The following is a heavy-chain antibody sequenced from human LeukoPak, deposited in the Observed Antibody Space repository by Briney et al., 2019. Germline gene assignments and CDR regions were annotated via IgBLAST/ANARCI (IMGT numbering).Heavy chain of an antibody. CDR1: GGSFSGYY. J-gene: IGHJ5*02. CDR2: INHSGST. CDR3: ARGRYYDSVWGSYRYNWFDP. Sequence: SETLSLTCAVYGGSFSGYYWSWIRQPPGKGLEWIGEINHSGSTNYNPSLKSRVTISVDTSKNQFSLKLSSVTAADTAVYYCARGRYYDSVWGSYRYNWFDPWGQGTLVTVSS. V-gene: IGHV4-34*01. D-gene: IGHD3-16*02.